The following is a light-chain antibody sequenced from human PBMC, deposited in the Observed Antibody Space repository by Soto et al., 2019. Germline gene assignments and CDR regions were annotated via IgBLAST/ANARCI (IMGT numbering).Light chain of an antibody. J-gene: IGKJ1*01. CDR2: DAS. Sequence: DIQMTQSPSTLSAFVGDRVTITCRASQSIGSWLAWYQQKPGKAPKLLIYDASSLESGVPSRFSGSGSGTEFTLTISSLQPDDFASYTCQQSNSYPGAFGQGTKVETK. CDR3: QQSNSYPGA. CDR1: QSIGSW. V-gene: IGKV1-5*01.